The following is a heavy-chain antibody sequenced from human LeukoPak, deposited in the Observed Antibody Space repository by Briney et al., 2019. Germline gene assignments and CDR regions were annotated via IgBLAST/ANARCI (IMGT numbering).Heavy chain of an antibody. Sequence: ASVKVSCKASGYTLTELSMHWVRQAPGKGLEWMGGFDPEDGETIYAQKFQGRVTMTEDTSTDTAYMELSSLRPEDTAVYYCATFTISGGPQGDWFDPWGQGTLVTVSS. V-gene: IGHV1-24*01. J-gene: IGHJ5*02. D-gene: IGHD2-15*01. CDR3: ATFTISGGPQGDWFDP. CDR2: FDPEDGET. CDR1: GYTLTELS.